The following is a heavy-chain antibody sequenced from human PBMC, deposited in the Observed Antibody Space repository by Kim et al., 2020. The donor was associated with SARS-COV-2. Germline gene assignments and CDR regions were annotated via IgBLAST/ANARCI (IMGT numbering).Heavy chain of an antibody. CDR1: GYTFTSRV. CDR2: INTDTGNP. CDR3: ARGTYIRGYDYVSWFDP. V-gene: IGHV7-4-1*02. Sequence: ASVKVSCKASGYTFTSRVINWLRQAPGQGLEWMGWINTDTGNPAYAQGLTGRVVFSLDTSVTTAYLQISSLKAEDTAVYFCARGTYIRGYDYVSWFDPWGRGTLVTVPS. J-gene: IGHJ5*02. D-gene: IGHD3-22*01.